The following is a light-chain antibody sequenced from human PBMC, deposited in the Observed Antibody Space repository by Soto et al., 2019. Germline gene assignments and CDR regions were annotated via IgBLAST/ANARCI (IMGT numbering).Light chain of an antibody. Sequence: QSLLTQPPSASGTPGQSVTISCSGSSSNIGNHYVYWYQHLPGTAPKLLIYRNNQRPSGIADRFSGSHSGTSGSLAISGLRSDDAADYYCAAWDDSLSGYVFGTGTKLTVL. V-gene: IGLV1-47*01. CDR1: SSNIGNHY. J-gene: IGLJ1*01. CDR2: RNN. CDR3: AAWDDSLSGYV.